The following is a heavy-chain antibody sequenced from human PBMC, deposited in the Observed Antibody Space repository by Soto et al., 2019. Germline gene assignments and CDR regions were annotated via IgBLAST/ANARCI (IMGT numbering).Heavy chain of an antibody. CDR1: GFTFSSYA. Sequence: QVQLVESGGGVVQPGRSLRLSCAASGFTFSSYAMHWVRQAPGKGLEWVAVISYDGSNKYYADSVKGRFTISRDNSKNTLYLQMNSLRAEDTAVYYCARPVYDAFDIWGQGKMVTVSS. D-gene: IGHD1-20*01. CDR3: ARPVYDAFDI. J-gene: IGHJ3*02. V-gene: IGHV3-30-3*01. CDR2: ISYDGSNK.